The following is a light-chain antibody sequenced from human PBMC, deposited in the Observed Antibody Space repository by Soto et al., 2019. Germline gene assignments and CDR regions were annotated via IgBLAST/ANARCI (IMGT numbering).Light chain of an antibody. CDR1: QSLLHSNGYNY. CDR2: LGS. V-gene: IGKV2-28*01. Sequence: DIVMTQSPLSLPVTPGEPSSISCRSIQSLLHSNGYNYLDWYLQKPGQSPQLLIYLGSNRASGVPDRFSGSGSGTDLTLKISRVEAEDVGVYYCMQALQTPLTFGGGTKVDIK. CDR3: MQALQTPLT. J-gene: IGKJ4*01.